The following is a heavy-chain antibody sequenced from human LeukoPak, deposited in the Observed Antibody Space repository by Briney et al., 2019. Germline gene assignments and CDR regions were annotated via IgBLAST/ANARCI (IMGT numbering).Heavy chain of an antibody. V-gene: IGHV4-38-2*02. CDR3: ATVLRFLEWLGEGDY. CDR2: IYHSGST. J-gene: IGHJ4*02. D-gene: IGHD3-3*01. Sequence: SETLSLTCTVSGYSISSGYYWGWIRQPPGKGLEWIGSIYHSGSTYYNPSLKSRVTISVDTSKNQFSLKLSSVTAADTAVYYCATVLRFLEWLGEGDYWGQGTLVTVSS. CDR1: GYSISSGYY.